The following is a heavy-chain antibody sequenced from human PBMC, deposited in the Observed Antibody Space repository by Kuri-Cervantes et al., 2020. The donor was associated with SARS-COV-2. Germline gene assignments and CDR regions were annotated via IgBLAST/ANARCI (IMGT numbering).Heavy chain of an antibody. D-gene: IGHD2-15*01. CDR3: ARDAVGGYDL. CDR1: GGSFSGYY. CDR2: INHSGST. Sequence: SETLSLTCAVYGGSFSGYYWSWIRQPPGKGLEWIGEINHSGSTNYNPSLKSRVTISVDTSKNQFSLKLSSVTPADTAVYFCARDAVGGYDLWGRGTLVTVSS. J-gene: IGHJ1*01. V-gene: IGHV4-34*01.